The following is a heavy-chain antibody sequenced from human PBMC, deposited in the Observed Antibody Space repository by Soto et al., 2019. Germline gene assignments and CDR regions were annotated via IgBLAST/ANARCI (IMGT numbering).Heavy chain of an antibody. Sequence: SETLSLTCTVCGGSISSSSYYWGWIRQPPGKGLEWIGSIYYSGSTYYNPSLKSRVTISVDTSKNQFSLKLSSVTAADTAVYYCAREQWLPREWYFDYWGQGTLVTVSS. J-gene: IGHJ4*02. CDR2: IYYSGST. CDR3: AREQWLPREWYFDY. CDR1: GGSISSSSYY. V-gene: IGHV4-39*01. D-gene: IGHD6-19*01.